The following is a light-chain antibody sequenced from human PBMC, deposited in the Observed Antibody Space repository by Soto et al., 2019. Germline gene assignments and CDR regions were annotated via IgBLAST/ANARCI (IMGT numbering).Light chain of an antibody. J-gene: IGLJ1*01. Sequence: QSALTQPRSVSGSPGQSVTISCIGSSSDVGGYNYVSWYQQQPGKAPKLLIYDVTIRTSGVSARFSGSKSGNTASLTISGLQAEDDADYFCCSYEGTYTSFVFGTGTKVTVL. CDR3: CSYEGTYTSFV. V-gene: IGLV2-11*01. CDR2: DVT. CDR1: SSDVGGYNY.